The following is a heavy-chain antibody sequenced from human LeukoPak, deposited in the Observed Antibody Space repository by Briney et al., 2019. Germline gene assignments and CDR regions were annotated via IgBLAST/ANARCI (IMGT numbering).Heavy chain of an antibody. Sequence: ASVKVSCKASGYTFTSYGISWVRQAPGQGLEWMGSISPYNGNTKYTERPQGRVIMTTDTSTRTAYMELRSLRSDDTAVFYCARDQYDYTWGSYRPYFDYWGQGTLVTVSS. CDR1: GYTFTSYG. V-gene: IGHV1-18*04. J-gene: IGHJ4*02. CDR2: ISPYNGNT. CDR3: ARDQYDYTWGSYRPYFDY. D-gene: IGHD3-16*02.